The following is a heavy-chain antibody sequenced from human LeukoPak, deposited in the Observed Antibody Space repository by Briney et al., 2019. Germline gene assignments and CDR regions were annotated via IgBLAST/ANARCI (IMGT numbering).Heavy chain of an antibody. V-gene: IGHV3-30*01. CDR1: GFTFSSYA. Sequence: GRSLRLSCAASGFTFSSYAMHWVRQAPGKGLEWVAVISYDGSNKYYADSVKGRFTISRGNSKNTLYLQMNSLRAEDTAVYYCARDPYYYDSSGYSDYWGQGTLVTVSS. CDR2: ISYDGSNK. J-gene: IGHJ4*02. D-gene: IGHD3-22*01. CDR3: ARDPYYYDSSGYSDY.